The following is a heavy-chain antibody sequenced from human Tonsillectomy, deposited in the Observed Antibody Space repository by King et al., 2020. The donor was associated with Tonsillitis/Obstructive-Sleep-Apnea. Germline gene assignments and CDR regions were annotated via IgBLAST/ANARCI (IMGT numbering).Heavy chain of an antibody. J-gene: IGHJ4*02. D-gene: IGHD5-24*01. CDR3: ASVHSLDTLVYGYYFEDS. CDR1: GYSFTNYW. CDR2: IDPSDSYT. V-gene: IGHV5-10-1*01. Sequence: QLVQSGAEVKKPGESLRLSCEGSGYSFTNYWINWVRQMPGKGLEWMGKIDPSDSYTNYSPSFQGHVTISADKSISTAYLQWSSLKASDTAMYYCASVHSLDTLVYGYYFEDSWGPGTLVTVS.